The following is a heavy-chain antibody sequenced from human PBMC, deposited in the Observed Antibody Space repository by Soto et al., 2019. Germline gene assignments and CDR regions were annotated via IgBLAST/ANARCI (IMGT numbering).Heavy chain of an antibody. D-gene: IGHD2-15*01. CDR1: GYTFTSYA. J-gene: IGHJ3*02. CDR3: ARGTGGNWAAFDI. CDR2: ISAYNDNT. Sequence: ASVKVSCKASGYTFTSYAMHWVRQAPGQRLEWMGWISAYNDNTKYVQKLQGRVTMTTDTSTSTAYMGLRSLRSDDTAVYYCARGTGGNWAAFDIWGQGTMVT. V-gene: IGHV1-18*01.